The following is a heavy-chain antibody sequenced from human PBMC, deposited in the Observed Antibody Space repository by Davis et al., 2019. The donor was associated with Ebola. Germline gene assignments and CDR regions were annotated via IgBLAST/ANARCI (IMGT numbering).Heavy chain of an antibody. J-gene: IGHJ3*02. CDR3: ARDTDSGVGRGYSYGWASGDAFDI. D-gene: IGHD5-18*01. CDR2: INPRGGST. Sequence: ASVKVSCKASGYTFTSYYMHWVRQAPGQGLEWMGIINPRGGSTSYAQKFQGRVTMTRDTSTSTVYMELSSLRSEDTAVYYCARDTDSGVGRGYSYGWASGDAFDIWGQGTMVTVSS. CDR1: GYTFTSYY. V-gene: IGHV1-46*01.